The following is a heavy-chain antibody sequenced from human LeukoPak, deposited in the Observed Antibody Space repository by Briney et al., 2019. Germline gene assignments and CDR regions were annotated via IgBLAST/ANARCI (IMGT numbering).Heavy chain of an antibody. CDR2: IKQDGSEK. J-gene: IGHJ4*02. V-gene: IGHV3-7*01. Sequence: PGGSLRLSCAASGFTFSSYWMSWVHQAPGKGLEWVANIKQDGSEKYYVDSVKGRFTISRDNAKNSLYLQMNSLRAEDTAVYYCARDSEGGYDYDPFFDYWGQGTLVTVSS. CDR3: ARDSEGGYDYDPFFDY. CDR1: GFTFSSYW. D-gene: IGHD5-12*01.